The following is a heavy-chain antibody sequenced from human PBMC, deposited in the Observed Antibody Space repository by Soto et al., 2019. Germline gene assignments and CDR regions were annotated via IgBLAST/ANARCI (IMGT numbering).Heavy chain of an antibody. Sequence: QVQLVESGGGVVQPGRSLRLSCVASGFTFSSYGMHWVRQAPGKGLEWVAIISYDGSNTYYADSVKGRFTISRDNSKNRLYLQMNSLRAEETSVYYCAKEGGLSGSYYISSSYYFDYWGQGTLVTVSS. D-gene: IGHD1-26*01. CDR1: GFTFSSYG. CDR3: AKEGGLSGSYYISSSYYFDY. V-gene: IGHV3-30*18. J-gene: IGHJ4*02. CDR2: ISYDGSNT.